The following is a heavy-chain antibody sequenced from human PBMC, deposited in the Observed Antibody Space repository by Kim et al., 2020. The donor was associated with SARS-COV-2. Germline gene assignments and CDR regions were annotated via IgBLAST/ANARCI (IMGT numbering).Heavy chain of an antibody. V-gene: IGHV4-39*01. D-gene: IGHD3-10*01. CDR3: ARHGAGSGSYYNGPDY. Sequence: SLKRRVTISVDTSKNQCSLKLSSVTAADTAVYYCARHGAGSGSYYNGPDYWGQGTLVTVSS. J-gene: IGHJ4*02.